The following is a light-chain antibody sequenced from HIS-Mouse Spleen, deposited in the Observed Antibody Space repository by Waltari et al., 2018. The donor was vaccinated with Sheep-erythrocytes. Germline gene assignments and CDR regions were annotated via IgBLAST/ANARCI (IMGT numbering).Light chain of an antibody. CDR1: QGISSC. CDR3: QQDNSFPIT. Sequence: DIEMTRSPSSVSASVGDRFTITCRSSQGISSCLAWYQQKPGKAPKLLIYAASSLQSGVPSRFSGSGSGTDFTLTISCLQPEDFATYYCQQDNSFPITFGQGTRLEIK. V-gene: IGKV1-12*01. J-gene: IGKJ5*01. CDR2: AAS.